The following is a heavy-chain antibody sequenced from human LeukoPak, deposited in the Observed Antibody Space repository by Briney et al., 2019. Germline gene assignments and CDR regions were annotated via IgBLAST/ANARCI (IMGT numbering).Heavy chain of an antibody. CDR2: IYHSGST. Sequence: PSGTLSLTCAVSGGSISNTNWWSWVRQSPGKGLEWIGEIYHSGSTNYNPSLKSRVTISVDKSKNQFSLNLSSVTAADTAVYYCARGEFDGGVYFDYWGQGTLVTASS. CDR3: ARGEFDGGVYFDY. V-gene: IGHV4-4*02. D-gene: IGHD3-16*01. J-gene: IGHJ4*02. CDR1: GGSISNTNW.